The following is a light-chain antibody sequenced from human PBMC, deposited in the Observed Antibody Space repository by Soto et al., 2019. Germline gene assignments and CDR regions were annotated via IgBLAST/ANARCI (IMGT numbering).Light chain of an antibody. CDR1: QGFLYSSNNKNY. V-gene: IGKV4-1*01. Sequence: DIVMTQSPASLACSLGERATINCKSSQGFLYSSNNKNYLAWYQQKPGQPPKLLIYWASTRESGVPDRFSGSGSGTDFTLTISSLQAEDVAVYYCQQYYSTPLTFGGGTKVDIK. CDR2: WAS. CDR3: QQYYSTPLT. J-gene: IGKJ4*01.